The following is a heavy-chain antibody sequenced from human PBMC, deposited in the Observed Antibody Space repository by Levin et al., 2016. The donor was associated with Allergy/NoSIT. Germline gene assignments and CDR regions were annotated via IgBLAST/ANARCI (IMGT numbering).Heavy chain of an antibody. J-gene: IGHJ6*02. V-gene: IGHV3-20*04. CDR2: INWNGDST. Sequence: GGSLRLSCAASGFTFDDYGMSWVRQAPGEGLEWVSGINWNGDSTGYAVSVKGRFTISRDNAKNSLYLQMNSLRAEDTAVYYCAKDGAVDSSSWYYDYYYYYGMDVWGQGTTVTVSS. D-gene: IGHD6-13*01. CDR1: GFTFDDYG. CDR3: AKDGAVDSSSWYYDYYYYYGMDV.